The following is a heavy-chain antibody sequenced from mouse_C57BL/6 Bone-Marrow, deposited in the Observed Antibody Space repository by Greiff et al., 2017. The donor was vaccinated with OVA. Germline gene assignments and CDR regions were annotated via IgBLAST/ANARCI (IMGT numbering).Heavy chain of an antibody. V-gene: IGHV1-4*01. J-gene: IGHJ4*01. Sequence: QVQLQQSGAELARPGASVKMSCKASGYTFTSYTMHWVKQRPGQGLEWIGYINPSSGYTKYNQKFKDKATLTADKSSSTAYMQLSSLTSEDSAVYYCARSAQATSLDWGQGTSVTVSS. D-gene: IGHD3-2*02. CDR1: GYTFTSYT. CDR2: INPSSGYT. CDR3: ARSAQATSLD.